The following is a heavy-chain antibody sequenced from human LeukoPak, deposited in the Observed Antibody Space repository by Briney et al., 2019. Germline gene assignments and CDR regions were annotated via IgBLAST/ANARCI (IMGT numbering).Heavy chain of an antibody. CDR3: AKLRSWYGDY. Sequence: GGSLRLSCAASGFTFSSYAMTWVRQAPGRGLEWVSSISDGGGSTYYADSVKGRFTISRDNSKNTVYLQMNSLSAEDTAVYYCAKLRSWYGDYWGQGTRVTVSS. CDR1: GFTFSSYA. CDR2: ISDGGGST. J-gene: IGHJ4*02. D-gene: IGHD6-13*01. V-gene: IGHV3-23*01.